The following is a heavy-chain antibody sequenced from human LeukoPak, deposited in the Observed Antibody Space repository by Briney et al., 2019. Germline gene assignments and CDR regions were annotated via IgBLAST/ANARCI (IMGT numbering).Heavy chain of an antibody. J-gene: IGHJ1*01. CDR1: GGSVSSGGYS. Sequence: SETLSLTCAVSGGSVSSGGYSWSWIRQPPGKGLEWIGYIYHSGSTYYNPSLKSRVTISVDRSKNQFSLKLGSVTAADTAVYYCAGQGYSSSWYRNQGPEYFQHWGQGTLVTVSS. CDR3: AGQGYSSSWYRNQGPEYFQH. D-gene: IGHD6-13*01. V-gene: IGHV4-30-2*01. CDR2: IYHSGST.